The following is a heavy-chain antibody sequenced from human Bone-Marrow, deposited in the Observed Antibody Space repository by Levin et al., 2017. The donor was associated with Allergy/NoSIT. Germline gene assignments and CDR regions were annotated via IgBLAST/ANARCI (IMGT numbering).Heavy chain of an antibody. CDR1: ASNFDDYA. CDR2: ISWNSNNI. Sequence: GGSLRLSCVGSASNFDDYAFHWVRQAPGKGLEWVSSISWNSNNIAYADSVKGRFTISRDNAKHSLYLQMNSLRAEDTAFYYCAKGRFRGLVNGMDVWGQGTTVTVSS. CDR3: AKGRFRGLVNGMDV. D-gene: IGHD3-16*01. V-gene: IGHV3-9*01. J-gene: IGHJ6*02.